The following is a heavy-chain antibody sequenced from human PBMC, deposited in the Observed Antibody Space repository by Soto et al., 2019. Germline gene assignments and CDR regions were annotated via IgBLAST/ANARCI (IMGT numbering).Heavy chain of an antibody. J-gene: IGHJ3*02. CDR3: ARGGGVGVAGSAAFDM. V-gene: IGHV1-2*02. CDR1: GYPVTAYY. Sequence: QLHLVQSGAVVKKPGASVTVSCSASGYPVTAYYMHWVRQAPGRGLEWMGGINPATGAAKYTQTFQGRVTMTRAPSTSTVLMELRGLTSEDTAVFYCARGGGVGVAGSAAFDMWGQGTLVTVSS. D-gene: IGHD3-3*01. CDR2: INPATGAA.